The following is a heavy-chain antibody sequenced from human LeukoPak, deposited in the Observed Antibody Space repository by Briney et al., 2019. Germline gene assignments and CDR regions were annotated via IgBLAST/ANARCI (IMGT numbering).Heavy chain of an antibody. D-gene: IGHD3-10*01. V-gene: IGHV4-39*01. CDR1: GGSISTSNYY. CDR2: INHSGST. Sequence: SETLSLTCSVSGGSISTSNYYWGWIRQPPGKGLEWIGEINHSGSTNYNPSLKSRVTISVDTSKNQFSLKLSSVTAADTAVYYCARHGRVYYYGSGSYYFDYWGQGTLVTVSS. J-gene: IGHJ4*02. CDR3: ARHGRVYYYGSGSYYFDY.